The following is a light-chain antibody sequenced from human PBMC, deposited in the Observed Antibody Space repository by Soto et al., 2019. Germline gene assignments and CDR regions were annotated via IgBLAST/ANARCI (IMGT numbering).Light chain of an antibody. J-gene: IGKJ1*01. CDR3: QQYGSSPRT. V-gene: IGKV3-20*01. Sequence: EIVLTQSPGTLSLSPGERATLSCRASQSVSSSCLAWYQQKPGQAPRLLIYGASSRATGIPDRFSGSGSGTDFTLISSRLEPEDFAVYYCQQYGSSPRTFGQGTKVEIK. CDR2: GAS. CDR1: QSVSSSC.